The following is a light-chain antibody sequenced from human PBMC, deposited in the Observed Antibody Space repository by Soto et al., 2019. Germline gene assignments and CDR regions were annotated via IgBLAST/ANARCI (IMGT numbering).Light chain of an antibody. J-gene: IGKJ1*01. Sequence: EIVLTQSPGTLSLSPGERATLSCRASQSVSSSYLAWYQQKPGQAPRLLIYDTSSRATGIPDRFSGSGSGTDFTLAIIRLEPEDFAVYYCQQCGSSPSFGQGTKLELK. CDR3: QQCGSSPS. CDR1: QSVSSSY. CDR2: DTS. V-gene: IGKV3-20*01.